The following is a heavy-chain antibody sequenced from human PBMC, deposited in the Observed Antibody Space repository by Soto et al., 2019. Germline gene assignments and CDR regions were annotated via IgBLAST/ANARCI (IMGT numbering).Heavy chain of an antibody. CDR2: ISGSGRTT. J-gene: IGHJ6*03. CDR1: GFTFGSYA. CDR3: AKFRGPSYSYYSMDV. D-gene: IGHD3-16*01. Sequence: EVQLLESGGGLVQQGGSLRLSCAASGFTFGSYAMNWLRQAPGRGLECVSFISGSGRTTYYADSVKGRFTVSRDNSKNTLYLQMNSLRAEDTALYYCAKFRGPSYSYYSMDVWGKGTTVTVSS. V-gene: IGHV3-23*01.